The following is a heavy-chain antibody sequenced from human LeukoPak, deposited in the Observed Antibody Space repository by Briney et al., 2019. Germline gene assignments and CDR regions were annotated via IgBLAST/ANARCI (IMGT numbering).Heavy chain of an antibody. CDR3: ARVTGYYYYGMDV. CDR1: GYTFTVYY. CDR2: INPNSGGT. J-gene: IGHJ6*02. D-gene: IGHD1-14*01. Sequence: ASVKVSCTASGYTFTVYYMHWVRQAPGQGLEWMGWINPNSGGTNYAQKFQGRVTMTRDTSISTAYMELSRLRSDDTAVYYCARVTGYYYYGMDVWGQGTTVTVSS. V-gene: IGHV1-2*02.